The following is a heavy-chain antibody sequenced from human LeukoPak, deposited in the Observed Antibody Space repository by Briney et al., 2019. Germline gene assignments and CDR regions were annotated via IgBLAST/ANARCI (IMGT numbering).Heavy chain of an antibody. CDR3: AGDYGEYYYGMNV. Sequence: GGSLRLSCAASGFTFSSYGMHWVRQAPGKGLEWVAVIWYDGSNKCYADSVKGRFTISRDNSKNTLYLQMNSLRAEDTAVYYCAGDYGEYYYGMNVWGQGTTVTVSS. D-gene: IGHD4-17*01. CDR2: IWYDGSNK. V-gene: IGHV3-33*01. CDR1: GFTFSSYG. J-gene: IGHJ6*02.